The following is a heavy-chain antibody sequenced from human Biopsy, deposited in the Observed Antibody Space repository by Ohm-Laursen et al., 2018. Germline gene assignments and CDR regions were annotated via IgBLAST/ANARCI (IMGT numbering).Heavy chain of an antibody. D-gene: IGHD2-8*02. J-gene: IGHJ4*02. CDR1: VFTFSRSV. CDR2: IHGDERSA. V-gene: IGHV3-74*03. Sequence: SLRLSCAASVFTFSRSVMHWVRQAPGKGLMWVSRIHGDERSATYAEPVKGRSTISRDNAKNTLHLQMNSLRAEDTAVYYCTGDSGGLGDYWGQGTLVTVSS. CDR3: TGDSGGLGDY.